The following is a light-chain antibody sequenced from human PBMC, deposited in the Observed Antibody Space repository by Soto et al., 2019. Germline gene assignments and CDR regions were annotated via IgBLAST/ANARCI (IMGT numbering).Light chain of an antibody. CDR2: EVS. Sequence: QSALTQPPSASGSPGQSVTISCTGTSSDVGGYNYVSWYQQHPGKAPKLMIYEVSKRPSGVPDRFSGSKSGNTASLTVSGLQAEDEAYYYGSSYAGSNHFGGFGTGTKLTVL. CDR1: SSDVGGYNY. CDR3: SSYAGSNHFGG. V-gene: IGLV2-8*01. J-gene: IGLJ1*01.